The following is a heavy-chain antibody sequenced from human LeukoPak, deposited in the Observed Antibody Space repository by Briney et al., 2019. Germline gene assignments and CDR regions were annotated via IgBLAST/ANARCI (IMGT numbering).Heavy chain of an antibody. V-gene: IGHV3-23*01. CDR1: GFTFDTYD. Sequence: GGSLRLSCTASGFTFDTYDVSWVRQAPGKGLEWVATIIAGGRGATYYADSVKGRFTLSRDRSKKTLSLQMNRLRVEDTGIYYCAELNGRINWFDPWGQGTLVTVSS. J-gene: IGHJ5*02. CDR2: IIAGGRGAT. CDR3: AELNGRINWFDP. D-gene: IGHD1-7*01.